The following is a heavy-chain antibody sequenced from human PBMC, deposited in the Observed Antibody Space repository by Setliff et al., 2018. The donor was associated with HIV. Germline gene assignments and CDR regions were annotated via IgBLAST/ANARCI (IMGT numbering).Heavy chain of an antibody. CDR3: ARVVWMAAAGTIDYYYYGMDI. CDR2: IYSTGST. V-gene: IGHV4-61*02. J-gene: IGHJ6*02. CDR1: GDSISSGNYY. D-gene: IGHD6-13*01. Sequence: SETLSLTCTFSGDSISSGNYYWSWIRQPAGKGLEWIGRIYSTGSTNYSPSLKSRVTISVDTSKNQFSLKLRSVTAADTAVYYCARVVWMAAAGTIDYYYYGMDIWGQGTTVTVSS.